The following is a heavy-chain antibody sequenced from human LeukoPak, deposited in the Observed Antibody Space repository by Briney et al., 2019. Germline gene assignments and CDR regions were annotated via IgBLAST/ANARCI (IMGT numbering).Heavy chain of an antibody. D-gene: IGHD2-2*01. CDR1: GCTFTSYG. CDR3: ARDPRIVPAADAYYYYGMDV. Sequence: GASVKVSCKASGCTFTSYGISWVRQAPGQGLEWMGWISAYNGNTNYAQKLQGRVTMTTDTSTSTAYMELRSLRSDDTAVYYCARDPRIVPAADAYYYYGMDVWGQGTTVTVSS. CDR2: ISAYNGNT. J-gene: IGHJ6*02. V-gene: IGHV1-18*01.